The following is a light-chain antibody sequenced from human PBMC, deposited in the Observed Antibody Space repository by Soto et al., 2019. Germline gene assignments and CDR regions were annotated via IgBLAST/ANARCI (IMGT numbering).Light chain of an antibody. CDR3: ASYAGSWNYV. CDR2: EVT. J-gene: IGLJ1*01. CDR1: SDIGNYNL. Sequence: QSAVTQPASVSGSPGQSVTISCSGSDIGNYNLVSWYQHLPGRAPKLLIFEVTMRPSGISDRFSGSKSASTASLTISGLQAGDGGDLYLASYAGSWNYVFGSGTKLTVL. V-gene: IGLV2-23*02.